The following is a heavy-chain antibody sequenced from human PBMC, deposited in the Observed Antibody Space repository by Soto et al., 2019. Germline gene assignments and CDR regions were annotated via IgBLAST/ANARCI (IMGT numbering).Heavy chain of an antibody. D-gene: IGHD6-13*01. CDR1: GYTFTGYY. V-gene: IGHV1-2*04. CDR3: ARGSWNLPGKLPGSDNYYYYYYMDV. CDR2: INPNSGGT. Sequence: ASVKVSCKASGYTFTGYYMHWVRQAPGQGLEWMGWINPNSGGTNYAQKFQGWVTMTRATSISTAYMELSRLRSDDTAVYYCARGSWNLPGKLPGSDNYYYYYYMDVWGKGTTVTVSS. J-gene: IGHJ6*03.